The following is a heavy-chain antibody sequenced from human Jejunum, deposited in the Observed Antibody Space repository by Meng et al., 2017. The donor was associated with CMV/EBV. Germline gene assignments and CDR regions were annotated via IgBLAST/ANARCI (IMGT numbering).Heavy chain of an antibody. V-gene: IGHV3-30*02. CDR2: IRHDGSNE. CDR1: GISFSSSG. CDR3: ARAIAVAGTGY. J-gene: IGHJ4*02. D-gene: IGHD6-19*01. Sequence: QVQLVESGGGVVQPGESLRLSCAASGISFSSSGMHWVRQAPGKGLEWVAFIRHDGSNEYYVESVRGRFTISRDNSKNSLYLQMNSLRAEDTAVYYCARAIAVAGTGYWGQGTLVTVSS.